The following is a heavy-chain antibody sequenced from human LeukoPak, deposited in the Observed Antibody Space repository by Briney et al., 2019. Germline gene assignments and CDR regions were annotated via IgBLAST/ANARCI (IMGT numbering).Heavy chain of an antibody. Sequence: PSETLSLTCTVSGGSISSGNYYWTWIRQPPGKGLGWIGYIYKRGSTYYNPSLKNRVTMSVDTSTSQFSLKLGSVTAADTAVYYCARDRGSYPDYWGQGTLVTVSS. D-gene: IGHD1-26*01. V-gene: IGHV4-30-4*02. CDR2: IYKRGST. CDR1: GGSISSGNYY. J-gene: IGHJ4*02. CDR3: ARDRGSYPDY.